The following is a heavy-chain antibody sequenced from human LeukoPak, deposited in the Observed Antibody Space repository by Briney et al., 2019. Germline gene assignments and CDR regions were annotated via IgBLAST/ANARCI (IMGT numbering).Heavy chain of an antibody. D-gene: IGHD1-26*01. J-gene: IGHJ3*02. CDR2: IYYSGST. V-gene: IGHV4-59*01. CDR1: GGSINSYY. CDR3: ARVVGATSQDTFDI. Sequence: SETLSLTCTVSGGSINSYYWSWIRQPPGKGLEWIGYIYYSGSTNYNPSLMSRVTISVDTSKAQFSLKLSSVTAADTAVYYCARVVGATSQDTFDIWGQGTMVTVSS.